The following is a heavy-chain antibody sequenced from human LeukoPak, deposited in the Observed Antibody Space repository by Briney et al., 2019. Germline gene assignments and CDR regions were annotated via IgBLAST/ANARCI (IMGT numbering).Heavy chain of an antibody. CDR2: ISDSGVTA. D-gene: IGHD3-16*01. Sequence: GGSLRLSCVVSGFTFSNYAMGWVRQAPGQGLDWVSAISDSGVTAYYADSVKGRFTISRDNSKSTLYLRMNSLRAEDTAVYYCANLNAPYWGNLDYWGQGTLVTVSS. CDR3: ANLNAPYWGNLDY. J-gene: IGHJ4*02. V-gene: IGHV3-23*01. CDR1: GFTFSNYA.